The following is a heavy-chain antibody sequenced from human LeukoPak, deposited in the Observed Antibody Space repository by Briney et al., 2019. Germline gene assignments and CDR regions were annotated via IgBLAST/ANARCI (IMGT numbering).Heavy chain of an antibody. CDR3: ARRSGIAVAGAFDY. J-gene: IGHJ4*02. Sequence: GGSLRLSCADSGFTFSSHWMAWVRQAPGKGLEWVANIKQDGSEKYSVDSVKGRFTISRDNSKNTLYLQMNSLRAEDTAVYYCARRSGIAVAGAFDYWGQGTLVTVSS. CDR2: IKQDGSEK. V-gene: IGHV3-7*03. D-gene: IGHD6-19*01. CDR1: GFTFSSHW.